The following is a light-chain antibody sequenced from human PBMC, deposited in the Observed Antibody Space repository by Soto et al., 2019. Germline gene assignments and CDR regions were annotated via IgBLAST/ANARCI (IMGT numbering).Light chain of an antibody. CDR2: SNS. J-gene: IGLJ3*02. CDR1: NSNIGNNP. V-gene: IGLV1-44*01. CDR3: ASCDDRLNGYVM. Sequence: QSVLTQPPSASGTPGQRVSISCSGSNSNIGNNPVNWYQQLPGTAPKLLIYSNSQRPSGVPDRFSGSKSGTSASLAISGLQAEDEADYHCASCDDRLNGYVMFGGGTKLTVL.